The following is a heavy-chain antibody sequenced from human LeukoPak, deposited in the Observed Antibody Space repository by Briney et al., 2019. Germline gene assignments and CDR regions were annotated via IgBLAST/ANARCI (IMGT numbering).Heavy chain of an antibody. J-gene: IGHJ5*02. Sequence: SDTLPVTCMVSGGSISSYYWIWIRQPPAKGLEWIGFIYYSGSNNYNPYLKSRDTRSVDTSKDQFSLKLSSVTGADTAVYYCARVGTGTNFGWFDPWGEETRVSVSS. V-gene: IGHV4-59*07. CDR3: ARVGTGTNFGWFDP. D-gene: IGHD1-7*01. CDR2: IYYSGSN. CDR1: GGSISSYY.